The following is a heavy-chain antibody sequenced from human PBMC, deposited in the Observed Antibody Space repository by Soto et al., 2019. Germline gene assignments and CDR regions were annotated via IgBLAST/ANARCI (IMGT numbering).Heavy chain of an antibody. CDR3: ARNFWQQLGHDLLYYFDY. CDR1: GYTFTSYG. D-gene: IGHD6-13*01. J-gene: IGHJ4*02. V-gene: IGHV1-18*04. CDR2: ISAYNGNT. Sequence: ASVKVSCKASGYTFTSYGISWVRQAPGQGLEWMGWISAYNGNTNYAQKLQGRVTMTTDTSTSTAYMELRSLRSDDTAVYYCARNFWQQLGHDLLYYFDYWGQGTLVTVSS.